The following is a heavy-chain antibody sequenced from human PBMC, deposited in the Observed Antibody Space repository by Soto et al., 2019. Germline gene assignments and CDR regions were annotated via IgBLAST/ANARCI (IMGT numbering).Heavy chain of an antibody. CDR1: GFTFSDHY. Sequence: PGGSLRLSCAASGFTFSDHYMDWFRQAPGKGLEWVGRVRNKADSYTTEYAASVKGRFTISRDDSRSSLYLLMNSLKTEDTAVYYCARGYPQGVNVDFWDQGTLVSVSS. CDR3: ARGYPQGVNVDF. CDR2: VRNKADSYTT. V-gene: IGHV3-72*01. D-gene: IGHD2-2*02. J-gene: IGHJ4*02.